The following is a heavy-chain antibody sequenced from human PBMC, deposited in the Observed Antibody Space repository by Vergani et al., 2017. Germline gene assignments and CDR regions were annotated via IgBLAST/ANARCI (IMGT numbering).Heavy chain of an antibody. CDR1: GFTFSSYA. V-gene: IGHV1-69*01. CDR2: IIPIFGTA. Sequence: VQLVESGGGLVKPGGSLRLSCAASGFTFSSYAISWVRQAPGQGLEWMGGIIPIFGTANYAQKFLGRVTITADEATSTAYMELSSLRSEDTAVYYCAGGRYYDRSGYPRGDYYYYMDVWGKGTTVTVSS. D-gene: IGHD3-22*01. J-gene: IGHJ6*03. CDR3: AGGRYYDRSGYPRGDYYYYMDV.